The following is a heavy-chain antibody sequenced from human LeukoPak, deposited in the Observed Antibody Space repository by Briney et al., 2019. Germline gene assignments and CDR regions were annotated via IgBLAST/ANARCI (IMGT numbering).Heavy chain of an antibody. CDR1: GGSISSYY. CDR3: ARFNSYYYYYYMDV. J-gene: IGHJ6*03. D-gene: IGHD2-21*01. Sequence: PSETLSLTCTVSGGSISSYYWSWIRQPPGKGLEWIGYIYTSGGTNYNPSLKSRVTISVDTSKNQFSLKLSSVTAADTAVYYCARFNSYYYYYYMDVWGKGTTVTVSS. V-gene: IGHV4-4*09. CDR2: IYTSGGT.